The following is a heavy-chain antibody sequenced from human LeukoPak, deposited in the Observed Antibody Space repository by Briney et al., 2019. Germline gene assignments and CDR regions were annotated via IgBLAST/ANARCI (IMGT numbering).Heavy chain of an antibody. CDR1: GFTDSPNY. CDR3: AKATGYLL. J-gene: IGHJ4*02. Sequence: GGSLRLSCAASGFTDSPNYMSWVRQAPGKGLEWVSIIYSSGSTYYADSVKGRFTISRDNSENTLFLRMNSLRAEDTAVYYCAKATGYLLWGQGTLVIVSS. D-gene: IGHD1-14*01. CDR2: IYSSGST. V-gene: IGHV3-66*01.